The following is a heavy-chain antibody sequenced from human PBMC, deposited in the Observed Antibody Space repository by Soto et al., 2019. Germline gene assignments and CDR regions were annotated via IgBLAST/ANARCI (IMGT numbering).Heavy chain of an antibody. CDR2: IRSKAYGVTT. V-gene: IGHV3-49*03. D-gene: IGHD2-15*01. Sequence: PGGSLRLSCTTSGFSFSDYAISWFRQAPGKGLEWVGVIRSKAYGVTTDYAASVKARFAISGDDSKDTAYLQMNSVTTEDTAVYFCARYTSASRFSFFGMDVWGHGTTVTGSS. J-gene: IGHJ6*02. CDR1: GFSFSDYA. CDR3: ARYTSASRFSFFGMDV.